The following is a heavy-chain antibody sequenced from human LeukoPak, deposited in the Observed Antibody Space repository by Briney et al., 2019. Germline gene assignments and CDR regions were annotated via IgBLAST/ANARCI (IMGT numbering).Heavy chain of an antibody. CDR2: IIPILGIA. D-gene: IGHD6-19*01. CDR1: GGTFSSYA. V-gene: IGHV1-69*04. J-gene: IGHJ4*02. Sequence: ASVKVSCKASGGTFSSYAISWVRQAPGQGLEWMGRIIPILGIANYAQKFQGRVTITADKSTSIAYMELSSLRSEDTAVYYCARADSSGLLDYWGQGTLVTVSS. CDR3: ARADSSGLLDY.